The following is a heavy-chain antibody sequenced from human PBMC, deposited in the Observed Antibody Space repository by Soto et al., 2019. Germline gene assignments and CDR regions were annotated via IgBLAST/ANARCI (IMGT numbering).Heavy chain of an antibody. CDR2: ISYDGSNK. CDR1: GFTFSNYG. V-gene: IGHV3-30*18. Sequence: QVHLVESGGGVVQPGRSLRLSCVVSGFTFSNYGMHWVRQAPGKGLEWVALISYDGSNKYDVDSVKGRFTISRDNSKNTLYLQMNSLRAEDTAVYYCAKDLDITIILVAFDYWGQGTLVTVSS. D-gene: IGHD3-22*01. J-gene: IGHJ4*02. CDR3: AKDLDITIILVAFDY.